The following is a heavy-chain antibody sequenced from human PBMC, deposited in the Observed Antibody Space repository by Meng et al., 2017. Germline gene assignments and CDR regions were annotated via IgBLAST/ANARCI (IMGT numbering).Heavy chain of an antibody. Sequence: QVPLVQSGGEGKKPGSSVKVSSKASGGTFSSYTISWVRQAPGQGLEWMGRIIPILGIANYAQKFQGRVTITADKSTSTAYMELSSLRSEDTAVYYCARDPHYYDSRGEFDPWGQGTLVTVSS. J-gene: IGHJ5*02. CDR2: IIPILGIA. D-gene: IGHD3-22*01. CDR1: GGTFSSYT. V-gene: IGHV1-69*08. CDR3: ARDPHYYDSRGEFDP.